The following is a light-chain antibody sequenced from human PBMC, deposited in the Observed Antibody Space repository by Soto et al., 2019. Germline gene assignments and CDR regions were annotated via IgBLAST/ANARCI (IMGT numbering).Light chain of an antibody. V-gene: IGKV3-20*01. J-gene: IGKJ1*01. Sequence: EIVLTQSPGTLSLSPGERATLSCRASQSVSSSYLAWYQKQPGQAPRLLIFGASSRASGIPDRFSGSGSWTDFTLPISRLEPEDFAVYYCQQYGYSLWTFGQGTKVEIK. CDR2: GAS. CDR3: QQYGYSLWT. CDR1: QSVSSSY.